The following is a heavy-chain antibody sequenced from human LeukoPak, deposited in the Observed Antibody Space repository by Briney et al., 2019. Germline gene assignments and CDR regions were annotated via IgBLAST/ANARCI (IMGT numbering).Heavy chain of an antibody. CDR3: ARSSPIQVGLHFDY. J-gene: IGHJ4*02. Sequence: SETLSLTCTVSGGSISSSRFFWAWIRQPPGKGLEWIGNINFSGTTYYNPSLKSRVTLSVDPSKNQFSLRLSSVTAADTAVYYCARSSPIQVGLHFDYWGQGTLVTVSS. CDR1: GGSISSSRFF. CDR2: INFSGTT. D-gene: IGHD2-21*01. V-gene: IGHV4-39*07.